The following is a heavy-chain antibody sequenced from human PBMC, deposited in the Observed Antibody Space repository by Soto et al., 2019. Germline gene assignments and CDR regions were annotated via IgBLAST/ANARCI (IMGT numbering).Heavy chain of an antibody. CDR2: ISYDGSNK. D-gene: IGHD3-3*01. CDR3: AKVARPYYDVWSGP. J-gene: IGHJ5*02. V-gene: IGHV3-30*18. CDR1: GFTFSSFG. Sequence: GGSLRLSCTTSGFTFSSFGMHWVRQAPGKGLEWVALISYDGSNKNYADSVKGRFTISRDNSRGTLYLQLNSLRLEDTAVYFCAKVARPYYDVWSGPWGQGTLVTV.